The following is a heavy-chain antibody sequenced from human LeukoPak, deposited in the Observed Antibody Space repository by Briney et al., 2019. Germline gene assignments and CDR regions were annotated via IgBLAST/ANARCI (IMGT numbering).Heavy chain of an antibody. CDR3: AKDMDYGDGYFDY. Sequence: PEGTLRLSCAASGFTFSTYGTHWVRQAPGKGLEWVAVIGSDGKTTYYADSVKGRFTISRDNSKNTLYLQMNSLRAEDTAVYYCAKDMDYGDGYFDYWGQGTLVTVSS. CDR2: IGSDGKTT. CDR1: GFTFSTYG. J-gene: IGHJ4*02. D-gene: IGHD4-17*01. V-gene: IGHV3-30*18.